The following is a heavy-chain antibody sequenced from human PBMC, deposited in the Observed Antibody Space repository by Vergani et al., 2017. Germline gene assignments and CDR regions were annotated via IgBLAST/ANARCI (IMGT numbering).Heavy chain of an antibody. J-gene: IGHJ4*02. Sequence: QVQLQESGPGLVKPSETLSLTCTVPGGSISSYYWSWIRQPPGKGLEWIGYIYYSGSTNYNPSLKSRVTISVDTSKNQFSLKLSSVTAADTAVYYCARQDVDTAMIDYWGQGTLVTVSS. CDR1: GGSISSYY. D-gene: IGHD5-18*01. V-gene: IGHV4-59*01. CDR3: ARQDVDTAMIDY. CDR2: IYYSGST.